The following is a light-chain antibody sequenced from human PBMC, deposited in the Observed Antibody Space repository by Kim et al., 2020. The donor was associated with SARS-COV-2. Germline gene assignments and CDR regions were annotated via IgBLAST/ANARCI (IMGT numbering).Light chain of an antibody. Sequence: ASVGDRVTITCQASQDINNYLNWYQQKPGKAPKLLIYDASNLQAGVPSRFSGSGSGTDFTFTISSLQPEDIATYYCQQYDNLPPIFGQGTRLEIK. CDR3: QQYDNLPPI. CDR1: QDINNY. CDR2: DAS. V-gene: IGKV1-33*01. J-gene: IGKJ5*01.